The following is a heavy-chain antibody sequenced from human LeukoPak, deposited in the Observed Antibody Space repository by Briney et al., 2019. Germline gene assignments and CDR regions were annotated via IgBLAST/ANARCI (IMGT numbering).Heavy chain of an antibody. CDR2: MNPISGNT. Sequence: SVKVSCKASGYTFTSYDINWVRQATGQGPEWMGWMNPISGNTGYAPKFQGRVTMTRNTSINTAYMELSRLRSEDTAVYYCARGLSPTVVDYWGQGALVTVSS. CDR3: ARGLSPTVVDY. V-gene: IGHV1-8*02. D-gene: IGHD4-17*01. J-gene: IGHJ4*02. CDR1: GYTFTSYD.